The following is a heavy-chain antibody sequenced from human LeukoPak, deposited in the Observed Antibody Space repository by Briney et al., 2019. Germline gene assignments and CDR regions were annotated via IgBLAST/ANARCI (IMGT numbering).Heavy chain of an antibody. J-gene: IGHJ6*04. CDR2: IYPGDSDT. CDR1: GCSFTSYW. D-gene: IGHD4-17*01. V-gene: IGHV5-51*01. CDR3: ARRGYGDKYYYYYGMDV. Sequence: GESLKISCKGSGCSFTSYWVGWVRQMPGKGLEWMGIIYPGDSDTRYSPSFQGQVTISADKSISTAYLQWSSLKASDTAMYYCARRGYGDKYYYYYGMDVWGKGTTVTVSS.